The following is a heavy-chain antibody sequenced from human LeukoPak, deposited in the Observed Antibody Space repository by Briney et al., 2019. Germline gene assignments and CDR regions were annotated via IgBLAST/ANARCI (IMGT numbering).Heavy chain of an antibody. CDR1: GYTFTDYY. CDR2: IDPNSGGT. D-gene: IGHD6-19*01. V-gene: IGHV1-2*02. J-gene: IGHJ4*02. Sequence: ASVKVSCKASGYTFTDYYIHWVRQAPGQGREWMGWIDPNSGGTNFAQKFQGRVAMTTDTSITTAYMELTRLGSDDTAVYYCASGQWLVADIDYWGQGTLVTVSS. CDR3: ASGQWLVADIDY.